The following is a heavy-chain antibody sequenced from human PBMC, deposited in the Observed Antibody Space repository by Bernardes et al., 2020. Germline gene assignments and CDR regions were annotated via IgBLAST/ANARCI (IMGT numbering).Heavy chain of an antibody. Sequence: GGSLRLSCAASGYSFSSYAMTWVRQAPGKGLEWVSAISGSAGSTYYADSLKGRFTISRDNSKNTLYLQMNSLRAEDTAVYYCARSRDYGDFGGILRGYYFDYWDQGTLVTVSS. J-gene: IGHJ4*02. CDR2: ISGSAGST. CDR3: ARSRDYGDFGGILRGYYFDY. V-gene: IGHV3-23*01. CDR1: GYSFSSYA. D-gene: IGHD4-17*01.